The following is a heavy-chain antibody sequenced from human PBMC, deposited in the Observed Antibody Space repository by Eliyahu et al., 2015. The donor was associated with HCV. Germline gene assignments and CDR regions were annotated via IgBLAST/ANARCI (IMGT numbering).Heavy chain of an antibody. V-gene: IGHV1-69*01. CDR3: AIEGGSSGPRWFDP. Sequence: QVQLVQSGAEVKKPGSSVKVXCKASXGTFSSXTISWVRQAPGQGLEGMGGISPIFGTPKYAQKFQGRVTITADESTSTAYMELNSLRSEDTALYYCAIEGGSSGPRWFDPWGQGTLVTVSS. CDR1: XGTFSSXT. CDR2: ISPIFGTP. J-gene: IGHJ5*02. D-gene: IGHD6-19*01.